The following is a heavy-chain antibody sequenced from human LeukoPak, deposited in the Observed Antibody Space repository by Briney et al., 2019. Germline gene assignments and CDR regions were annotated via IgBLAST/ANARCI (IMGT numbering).Heavy chain of an antibody. CDR2: IYHSGST. CDR3: ARRTTGTTGVFDI. Sequence: SETLSLTCTVSGGSISSYYWSWIRQPPGKGLEWIGEIYHSGSTNYNPSLKSRVTISIDKSKNQFSLWLTSVTAADTAIFYCARRTTGTTGVFDIWGQGTMVTVSS. J-gene: IGHJ3*02. CDR1: GGSISSYY. V-gene: IGHV4-59*12. D-gene: IGHD1-1*01.